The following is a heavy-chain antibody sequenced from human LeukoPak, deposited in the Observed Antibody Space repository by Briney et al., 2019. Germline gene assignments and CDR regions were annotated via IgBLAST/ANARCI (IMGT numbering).Heavy chain of an antibody. Sequence: PSETLSLTCTVSGGSISSGSYYWSWIRQPAGKGLEWIGRIYTSGSTNYNPSLKSRVTISVDTSKNQFSLKLSSVTAADTAVYYCARDWAMVRGIGWFDPWGQGTLVTVSS. V-gene: IGHV4-61*02. CDR2: IYTSGST. D-gene: IGHD3-10*01. CDR1: GGSISSGSYY. CDR3: ARDWAMVRGIGWFDP. J-gene: IGHJ5*02.